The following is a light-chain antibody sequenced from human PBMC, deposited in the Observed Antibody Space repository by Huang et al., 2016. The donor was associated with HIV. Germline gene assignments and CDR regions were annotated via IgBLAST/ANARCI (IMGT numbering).Light chain of an antibody. V-gene: IGKV3-11*01. J-gene: IGKJ4*01. Sequence: EIVLTQSPATLSLSPGERATLSCRASQNVTDSLAWYRQKPGQAPSLLIYRAANRATGTPARFRGSWSGTDFTLTISSLEPEDFAIYYCQERIQWPRLTFGGGTKVEIK. CDR3: QERIQWPRLT. CDR1: QNVTDS. CDR2: RAA.